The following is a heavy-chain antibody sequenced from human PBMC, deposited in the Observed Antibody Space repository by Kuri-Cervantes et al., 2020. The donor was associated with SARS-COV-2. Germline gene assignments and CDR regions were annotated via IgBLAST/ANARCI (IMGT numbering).Heavy chain of an antibody. J-gene: IGHJ4*02. CDR2: ISSSGSTI. CDR3: ARAKIYGSGSYLRY. V-gene: IGHV3-48*03. CDR1: GFTFSSYE. D-gene: IGHD3-10*01. Sequence: GGSLRLSCAASGFTFSSYEMNWVRQAPGKGLEWVSYISSSGSTIYYADSVKGRFTISRDNAKNSLYLQMNSLRAEDTAVYYCARAKIYGSGSYLRYWGQGTLVTVSS.